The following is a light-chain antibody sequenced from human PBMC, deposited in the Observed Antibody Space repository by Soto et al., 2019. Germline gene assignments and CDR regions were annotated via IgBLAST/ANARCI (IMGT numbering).Light chain of an antibody. CDR3: HVWASSSASVV. CDR1: KIGSKS. CDR2: YDT. J-gene: IGLJ2*01. Sequence: SYELTQQPSVSVAPGKTARITGEGNKIGSKSVPWFQQRPGQAPVQVIYYDTYRPSGIPERFSGSNSGNTATLTISRVEAGDEADYYCHVWASSSASVVFGGGTNLTVL. V-gene: IGLV3-21*04.